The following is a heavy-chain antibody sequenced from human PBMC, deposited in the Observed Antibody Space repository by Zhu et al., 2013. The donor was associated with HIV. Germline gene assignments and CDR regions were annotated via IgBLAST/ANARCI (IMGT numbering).Heavy chain of an antibody. J-gene: IGHJ4*02. CDR2: MNPNSGNT. V-gene: IGHV1-8*01. Sequence: QVQLVQSGAEVKKPGASVKVSCKASGYTFTSYDINWVRQATGQGLEWMGWMNPNSGNTGYAQKFQGRVTMTRNTSISTAYMELSSLRSEDTAVYYCARGPSREAYYYDSSGYYLDYWGQGTLVTVSS. D-gene: IGHD3-22*01. CDR1: GYTFTSYD. CDR3: ARGPSREAYYYDSSGYYLDY.